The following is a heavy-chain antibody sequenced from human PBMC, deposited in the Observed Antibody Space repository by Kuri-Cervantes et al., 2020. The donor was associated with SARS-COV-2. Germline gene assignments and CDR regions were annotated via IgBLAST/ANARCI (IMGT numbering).Heavy chain of an antibody. Sequence: WIRKPPGKGLEWIGYIYYSWSTYYNPSLKSRATISVDTSKNQFSLKLSSLTAADTAVYYCARGYYDSSGKYFDYWGQGTLVTVSS. J-gene: IGHJ4*02. D-gene: IGHD3-22*01. V-gene: IGHV4-30-4*08. CDR2: IYYSWST. CDR3: ARGYYDSSGKYFDY.